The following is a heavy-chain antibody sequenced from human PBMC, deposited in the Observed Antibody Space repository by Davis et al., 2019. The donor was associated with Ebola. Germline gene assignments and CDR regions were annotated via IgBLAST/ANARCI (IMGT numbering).Heavy chain of an antibody. Sequence: PSETLSLTCSVSGGSISSDDYYWSWIRQHPGKGLEWIGYIYYSGTTYYRTSLKSRVTLSVDTSKNQFSLNLSSVTAADTAIYYCASETTVAGTRFKWFDTWGQGSLVTVSS. CDR1: GGSISSDDYY. V-gene: IGHV4-30-4*08. D-gene: IGHD4-23*01. J-gene: IGHJ5*02. CDR2: IYYSGTT. CDR3: ASETTVAGTRFKWFDT.